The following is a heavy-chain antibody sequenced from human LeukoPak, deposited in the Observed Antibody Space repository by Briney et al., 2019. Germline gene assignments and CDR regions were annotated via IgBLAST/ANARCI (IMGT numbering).Heavy chain of an antibody. CDR1: GGSISSYY. J-gene: IGHJ6*02. Sequence: PSETLSLTCTVSGGSISSYYWSWIRQPPGKGLEWIGYIYYSGSTNYNPSLKSRVTISVDTSKNQFSLKLSSVTAADTAVYYCARGIVGTYYYYGMDVWGQGTTVTVSS. V-gene: IGHV4-59*01. D-gene: IGHD1-1*01. CDR3: ARGIVGTYYYYGMDV. CDR2: IYYSGST.